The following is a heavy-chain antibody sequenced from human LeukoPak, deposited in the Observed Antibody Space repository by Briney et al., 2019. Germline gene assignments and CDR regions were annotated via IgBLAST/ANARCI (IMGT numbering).Heavy chain of an antibody. CDR2: IYYSGST. CDR3: ARLTGIAAAGTVDY. Sequence: SETLSLTCTVSGGSISSYYWSWIRQPPGKGLEGIGYIYYSGSTNYNPSLKSRVTISVDTSKNQFSLKLSSVTAADTAVYYFARLTGIAAAGTVDYWGQGTLVTVSS. CDR1: GGSISSYY. D-gene: IGHD6-13*01. V-gene: IGHV4-59*08. J-gene: IGHJ4*02.